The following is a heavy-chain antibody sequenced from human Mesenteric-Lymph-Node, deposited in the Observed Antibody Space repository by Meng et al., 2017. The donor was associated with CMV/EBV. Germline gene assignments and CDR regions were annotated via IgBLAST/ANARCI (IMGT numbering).Heavy chain of an antibody. D-gene: IGHD7-27*01. CDR1: GDIVPGTTTA. J-gene: IGHJ4*02. V-gene: IGHV6-1*01. CDR2: TYYRSKWYN. Sequence: CHISGDIVPGTTTAWNWIRQSPSRGLEWLGRTYYRSKWYNDYAESVKGRITINPDTSKNQFSLQLNSVTPEDTAVYYCARGWGFDFWGQGTLVTVSS. CDR3: ARGWGFDF.